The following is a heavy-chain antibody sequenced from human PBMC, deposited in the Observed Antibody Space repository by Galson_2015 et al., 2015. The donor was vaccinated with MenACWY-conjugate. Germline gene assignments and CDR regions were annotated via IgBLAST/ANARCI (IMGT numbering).Heavy chain of an antibody. CDR1: GGSISSGGYY. V-gene: IGHV4-31*03. J-gene: IGHJ4*02. CDR2: IYYSGST. Sequence: TLSLTCTVSGGSISSGGYYWSWIRQHPGKGLEWIGYIYYSGSTYYNPSLKSRVTISVDTSKNQFSLKLSSVTAADTAVYYCARGGRQYYFDYWGQGTLVTVSS. D-gene: IGHD2-15*01. CDR3: ARGGRQYYFDY.